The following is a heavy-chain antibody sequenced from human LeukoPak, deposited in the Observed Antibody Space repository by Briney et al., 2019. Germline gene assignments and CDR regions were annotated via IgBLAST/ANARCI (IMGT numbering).Heavy chain of an antibody. Sequence: GGSLRLSCAASGFTFSSYGMHWVRQAPGKGLEWVAFIRYDGSNKYYADSVKGRFTISRDNSKNTLYLQMNSLRAEDTAVYYCAKAGKIVVVPAATYYYYYMDVWGKGTTVTVSS. CDR1: GFTFSSYG. CDR3: AKAGKIVVVPAATYYYYYMDV. J-gene: IGHJ6*03. V-gene: IGHV3-30*02. D-gene: IGHD2-2*01. CDR2: IRYDGSNK.